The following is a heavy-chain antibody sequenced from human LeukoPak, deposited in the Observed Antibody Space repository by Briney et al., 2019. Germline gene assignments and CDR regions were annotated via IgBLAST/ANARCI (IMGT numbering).Heavy chain of an antibody. Sequence: GGSLRLSCTYSGFTSRFLGMSWIRQAPGKGLEWVSGTSGSGGSEYYADSVRGRFTISRDTSKNVLFLQMNSLRAEDTAVYYCARAVGYTGVRWFDPWGQGTLVTVSS. D-gene: IGHD5-12*01. V-gene: IGHV3-23*01. CDR2: TSGSGGSE. J-gene: IGHJ5*02. CDR1: GFTSRFLG. CDR3: ARAVGYTGVRWFDP.